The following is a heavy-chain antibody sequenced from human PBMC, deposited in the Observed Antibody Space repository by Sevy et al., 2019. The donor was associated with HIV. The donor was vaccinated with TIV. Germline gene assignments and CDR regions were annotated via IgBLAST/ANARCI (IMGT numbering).Heavy chain of an antibody. Sequence: GGSLRLSCAASGFTFSSYAMSWVRQAPGKGLEWVSAISGSGGSTYYADSVKGRFTISRDNSKNTLYLQMNSLRAEDTAVYYCAKEGEKSYYDSSGYAPLDYWGQGTLVTVSS. CDR1: GFTFSSYA. CDR2: ISGSGGST. D-gene: IGHD3-22*01. CDR3: AKEGEKSYYDSSGYAPLDY. J-gene: IGHJ4*02. V-gene: IGHV3-23*01.